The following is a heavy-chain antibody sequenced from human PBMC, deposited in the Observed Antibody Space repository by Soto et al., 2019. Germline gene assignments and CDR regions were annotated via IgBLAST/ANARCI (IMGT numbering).Heavy chain of an antibody. Sequence: QVQLQESGPGLVKPSETLSLTCTVSSDSIAGENWWSWVRQPPGLGLEWIGEVFHTGGTNYNPSLKSRVTMEVDKSKNQFSLKLISAPAADTAGYYCARVFPSGSGWMYYFDFWGQGTLVSVSS. CDR1: SDSIAGENW. CDR3: ARVFPSGSGWMYYFDF. D-gene: IGHD6-19*01. CDR2: VFHTGGT. J-gene: IGHJ4*02. V-gene: IGHV4-4*02.